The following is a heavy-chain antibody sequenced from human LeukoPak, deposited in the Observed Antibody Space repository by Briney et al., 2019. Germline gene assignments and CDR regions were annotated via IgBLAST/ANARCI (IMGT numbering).Heavy chain of an antibody. J-gene: IGHJ3*02. D-gene: IGHD5-18*01. CDR1: GDSISGYY. V-gene: IGHV4-59*08. CDR3: ARPGVGSGRYGAFDI. CDR2: IYYNGGT. Sequence: ASETLSLTCTVSGDSISGYYWSWIRQPPGKGLEWIGYIYYNGGTNYNPSLESRLTMSVDTSKNQFSLKLRSVTAADTAVYYCARPGVGSGRYGAFDIWGQGTMVTVSS.